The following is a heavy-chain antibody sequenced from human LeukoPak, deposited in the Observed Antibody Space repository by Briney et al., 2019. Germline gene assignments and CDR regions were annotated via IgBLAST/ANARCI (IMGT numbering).Heavy chain of an antibody. D-gene: IGHD4-17*01. Sequence: ASVKVSCKASGYTFTSYYMHWVRQAPGQGLEWMGIINPSGGSTSYAQKFQGRVTMTRDTSTSTVYMELSSLRSEDTAVYYCARDPDSTVTPTYYYYGMDVWGQGTTVTVSS. CDR1: GYTFTSYY. V-gene: IGHV1-46*01. J-gene: IGHJ6*02. CDR2: INPSGGST. CDR3: ARDPDSTVTPTYYYYGMDV.